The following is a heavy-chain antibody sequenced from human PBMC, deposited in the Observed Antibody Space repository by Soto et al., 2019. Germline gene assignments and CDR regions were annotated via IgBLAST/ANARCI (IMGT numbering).Heavy chain of an antibody. CDR1: GYTFTSYD. D-gene: IGHD2-8*01. Sequence: QAQLVQSGGEVKKPGASVKVSCRASGYTFTSYDYAWVRQAPGQGLEWMGWISAYNGDTNYAQKFQDRVTLTTDTSTTTAHMELRNLGSDDTAVYYCARSGAYCTSITCLFDSFWGLGTLVTVSS. CDR2: ISAYNGDT. CDR3: ARSGAYCTSITCLFDSF. V-gene: IGHV1-18*01. J-gene: IGHJ4*02.